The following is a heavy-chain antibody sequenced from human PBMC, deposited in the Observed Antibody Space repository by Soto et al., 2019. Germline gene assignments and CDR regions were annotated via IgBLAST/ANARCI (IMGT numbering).Heavy chain of an antibody. CDR3: AKDRENRGDNFWSGFEN. CDR1: GFTFSNCA. V-gene: IGHV3-23*01. Sequence: EVQLLESGGDLVQPGGSLRLSCATSGFTFSNCAMSWVRHTPGKGLEWVSGIRGSGGNTYNADSGKGRFTISRDNAMNTINPQMNSLREDDTAVYYCAKDRENRGDNFWSGFENWRQGTLVILSS. J-gene: IGHJ4*02. CDR2: IRGSGGNT. D-gene: IGHD3-3*01.